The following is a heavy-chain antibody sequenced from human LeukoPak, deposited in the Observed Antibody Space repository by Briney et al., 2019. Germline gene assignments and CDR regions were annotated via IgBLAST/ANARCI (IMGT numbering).Heavy chain of an antibody. V-gene: IGHV1-69*05. CDR2: IIPIFGTA. D-gene: IGHD3-10*01. Sequence: SVKVSCKASGGTFSSYAISWVRQAPGQGLEWMGRIIPIFGTANYAQKFQGRVTITTDESTSTAYMELSSLRSEDTAVYYCARVRVTMVRGSATGGWFDPWGQGTLVTVSS. CDR1: GGTFSSYA. J-gene: IGHJ5*02. CDR3: ARVRVTMVRGSATGGWFDP.